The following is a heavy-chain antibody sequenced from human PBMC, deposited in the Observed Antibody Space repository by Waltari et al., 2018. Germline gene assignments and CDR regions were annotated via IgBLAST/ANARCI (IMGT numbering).Heavy chain of an antibody. D-gene: IGHD2-15*01. CDR3: TRSALVVQYYFDY. V-gene: IGHV3-74*01. J-gene: IGHJ4*02. CDR2: VSRDGSST. CDR1: GFSFANNW. Sequence: EVQLVESGGGLVQPGGSLRLSCAASGFSFANNWMHWVRQAPGKGLGWVSRVSRDGSSTDYAASVKGRFTISRDNAQNTLYLQMNSLRAEDTAVYYCTRSALVVQYYFDYWGQGTLVTVSS.